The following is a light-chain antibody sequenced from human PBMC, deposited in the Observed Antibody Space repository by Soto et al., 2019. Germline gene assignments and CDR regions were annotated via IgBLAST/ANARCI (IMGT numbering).Light chain of an antibody. V-gene: IGKV3-20*01. CDR2: GAS. J-gene: IGKJ1*01. CDR1: QSISSNH. Sequence: EIVLTQSPGTLSVSPGERATLSCRASQSISSNHLAWYQQKPGQAPRLLIYGASSRATGIPDRFSGSGSGTDFTLTISRLEPVDSAIYYCQQYVGWTFGQGAKVEIK. CDR3: QQYVGWT.